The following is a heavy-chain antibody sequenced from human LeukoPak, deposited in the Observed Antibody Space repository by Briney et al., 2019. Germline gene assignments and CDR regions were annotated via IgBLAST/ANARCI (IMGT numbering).Heavy chain of an antibody. D-gene: IGHD5-18*01. Sequence: PGGSLRLSCAASGFTLSSYAMHWVRQAPGKGREWVAVISYDGSNKYYADSVKGRFTISRDNSKNTLYLQMNSLRAEDTAVYYCARAEWIQLWFIDYWGQGTLVTVSS. CDR1: GFTLSSYA. V-gene: IGHV3-30*04. CDR2: ISYDGSNK. J-gene: IGHJ4*02. CDR3: ARAEWIQLWFIDY.